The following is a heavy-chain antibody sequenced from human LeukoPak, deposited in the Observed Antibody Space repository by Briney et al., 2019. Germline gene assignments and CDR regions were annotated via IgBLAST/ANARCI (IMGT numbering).Heavy chain of an antibody. D-gene: IGHD4-17*01. CDR2: INPNSGGT. CDR3: ARDGYGDSFDY. J-gene: IGHJ4*02. CDR1: GCTFTGYY. Sequence: ASVKVSCKAAGCTFTGYYMHWVRQAPGQGLEWMGWINPNSGGTNYAQKVQGRVTMTRDTSISTAYMELSRLRSDDTAVYYCARDGYGDSFDYWGQGTLVTVSS. V-gene: IGHV1-2*02.